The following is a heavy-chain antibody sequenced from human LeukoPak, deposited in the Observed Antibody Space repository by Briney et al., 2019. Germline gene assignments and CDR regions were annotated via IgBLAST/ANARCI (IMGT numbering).Heavy chain of an antibody. CDR2: IYYSGST. CDR3: ARGLYDFSYYFDY. V-gene: IGHV4-39*07. D-gene: IGHD3-3*01. Sequence: SETLSLTCTVSGGSISSSSYYWGWIRQPPGKGLEWIGSIYYSGSTYYNPSLKSRVTISVDTSKNQFSLKLSSVTAADTAVYYCARGLYDFSYYFDYWGQGTLVTVSS. CDR1: GGSISSSSYY. J-gene: IGHJ4*02.